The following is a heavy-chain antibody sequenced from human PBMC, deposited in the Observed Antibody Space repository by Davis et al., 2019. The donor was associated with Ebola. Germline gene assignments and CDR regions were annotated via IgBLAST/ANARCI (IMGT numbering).Heavy chain of an antibody. CDR1: GFTFSNAW. CDR3: TTWIQLWLRHFDY. Sequence: GGSLRLSCAASGFTFSNAWLNWVRQAPGKGLEWIGRIKSTTDGGTTDYAAPVKGRFTISRDDSKNTLYLQMNSLKTEDTAVYYCTTWIQLWLRHFDYWGQGTLVTVSS. CDR2: IKSTTDGGTT. V-gene: IGHV3-15*01. J-gene: IGHJ4*02. D-gene: IGHD5-18*01.